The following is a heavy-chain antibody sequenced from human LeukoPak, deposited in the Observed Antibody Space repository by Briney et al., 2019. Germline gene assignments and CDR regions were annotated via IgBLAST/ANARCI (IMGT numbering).Heavy chain of an antibody. CDR1: GFTFSSYA. Sequence: GGSLRLSCAASGFTFSSYAMHWVRQAPGKGLEWVAVISYDGSNKYYADSVKGRFTISRDNSKNTLYLQMNSLRAEDTAVYCCARDTGYSGYDCSDYWGQGTLVTVSS. V-gene: IGHV3-30*04. D-gene: IGHD5-12*01. J-gene: IGHJ4*02. CDR2: ISYDGSNK. CDR3: ARDTGYSGYDCSDY.